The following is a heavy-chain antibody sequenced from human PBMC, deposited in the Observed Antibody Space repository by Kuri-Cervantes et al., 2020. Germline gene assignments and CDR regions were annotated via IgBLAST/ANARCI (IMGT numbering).Heavy chain of an antibody. V-gene: IGHV1-69*06. CDR3: ARETVIAALDY. J-gene: IGHJ4*02. D-gene: IGHD6-13*01. CDR2: IISIFGTA. Sequence: SVKVSCKVSGYTLTELSMHWVRQAPGKGLEWMGGIISIFGTANYAQKFQGRVTITADKSTSTAYMELSSLRSEDTAVYYCARETVIAALDYWGQGTLVTVSS. CDR1: GYTLTELS.